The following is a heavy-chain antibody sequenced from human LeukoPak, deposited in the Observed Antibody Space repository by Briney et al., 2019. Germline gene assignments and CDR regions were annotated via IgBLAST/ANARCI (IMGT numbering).Heavy chain of an antibody. J-gene: IGHJ5*02. V-gene: IGHV4-34*01. Sequence: PSETLSLTCAVYGGSFRGYYWSWIRQPPGKGLEWIGEINHSGSTNYNPSLKSRVTISVDTSKNQFSLKLSSVTAADTAVYYCARGDYCSSTSCYYNWFDPWGQGTLVTVSS. CDR2: INHSGST. CDR3: ARGDYCSSTSCYYNWFDP. D-gene: IGHD2-2*01. CDR1: GGSFRGYY.